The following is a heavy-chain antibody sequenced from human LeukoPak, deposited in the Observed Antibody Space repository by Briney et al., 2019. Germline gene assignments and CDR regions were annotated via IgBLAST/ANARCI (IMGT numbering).Heavy chain of an antibody. CDR3: ARLTGYSSGWYEEYNWFDP. D-gene: IGHD6-19*01. CDR2: MNPNSGNT. CDR1: GYTFTSYD. V-gene: IGHV1-8*01. J-gene: IGHJ5*02. Sequence: ASVTVSCKASGYTFTSYDINWVRQATGQGLEWMGWMNPNSGNTGYAQKFQGRVTMTRNTSISTAYMELSSLRSEDTAVYYCARLTGYSSGWYEEYNWFDPWGQGTLVTVSS.